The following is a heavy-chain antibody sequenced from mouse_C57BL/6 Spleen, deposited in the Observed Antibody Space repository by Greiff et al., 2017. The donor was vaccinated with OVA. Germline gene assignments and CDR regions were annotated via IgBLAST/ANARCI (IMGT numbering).Heavy chain of an antibody. D-gene: IGHD1-1*01. CDR2: IYPRSGNT. V-gene: IGHV1-81*01. CDR3: ARGEDYGSLDY. CDR1: GYTFTSYG. Sequence: QVQLQQSGAELARPGASVKLSCKASGYTFTSYGISWVKQRTGQGLEWIGEIYPRSGNTYYNEKFKGKATLTADKSSSTAYMELRSLTSEDAAVYFCARGEDYGSLDYWGQGTTLTVSS. J-gene: IGHJ2*01.